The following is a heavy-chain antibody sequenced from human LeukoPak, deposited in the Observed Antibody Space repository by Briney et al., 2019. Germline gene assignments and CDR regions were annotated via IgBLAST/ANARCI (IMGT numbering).Heavy chain of an antibody. CDR3: AADGGSYYYY. J-gene: IGHJ4*02. D-gene: IGHD1-26*01. CDR1: GYTLTQLA. Sequence: ALVKVSCKVSGYTLTQLAMHWVRQAPGKGLEWMGGFDPESDETVYAQKFQDRVTMTEDTSTDTVYMELDSLTSEDTALYFCAADGGSYYYYWGQGTQVTVSS. CDR2: FDPESDET. V-gene: IGHV1-24*01.